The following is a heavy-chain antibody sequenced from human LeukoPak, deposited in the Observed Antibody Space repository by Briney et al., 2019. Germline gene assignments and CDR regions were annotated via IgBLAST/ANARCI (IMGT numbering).Heavy chain of an antibody. V-gene: IGHV3-20*04. J-gene: IGHJ5*02. CDR1: GSTFDDYG. CDR3: ARGSEGGLYNWFDP. CDR2: INWNGGST. Sequence: PGGSLRLSCAASGSTFDDYGMSWVRQAPGKGLEWVSGINWNGGSTGYADSVKGRFTISRDNAKNSLYLQMNSLRAEDTALYYCARGSEGGLYNWFDPWGQGTLVTVSS. D-gene: IGHD6-19*01.